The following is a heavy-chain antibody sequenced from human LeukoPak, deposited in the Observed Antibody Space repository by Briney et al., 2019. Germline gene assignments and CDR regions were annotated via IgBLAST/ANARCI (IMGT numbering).Heavy chain of an antibody. CDR1: GGSISSSSYY. CDR3: ARERRDYYEVDY. V-gene: IGHV4-39*07. CDR2: ISYGGST. J-gene: IGHJ4*02. Sequence: KSSETLSLTCTASGGSISSSSYYWGWIRQPPGKGLEWIGSISYGGSTYYNPSLKSRVTISVDTSKNQFSLKLSSVTAADTAVYYCARERRDYYEVDYWGQGTLVTVSS. D-gene: IGHD1-26*01.